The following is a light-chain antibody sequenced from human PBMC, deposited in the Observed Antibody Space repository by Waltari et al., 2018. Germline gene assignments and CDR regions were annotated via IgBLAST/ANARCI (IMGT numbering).Light chain of an antibody. CDR1: NNDIGTYNL. CDR2: EVT. CDR3: FSYAGSGYV. V-gene: IGLV2-23*02. Sequence: QSALTQPASVSGSPGQSITISCTGSNNDIGTYNLVSWYLQHPGKAPKLIMFEVTERPSGVSTRFSGSKSVTTASLTIYGLQAEDEADYYCFSYAGSGYVFGSGTKVTVL. J-gene: IGLJ1*01.